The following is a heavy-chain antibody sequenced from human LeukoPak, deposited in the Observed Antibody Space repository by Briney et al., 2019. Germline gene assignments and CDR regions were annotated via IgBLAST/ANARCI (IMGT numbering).Heavy chain of an antibody. Sequence: GGSLRLSCAASGFTFSSYGMHWVRQAPGKGLEWVAVISYDGSNKYYADSVKGRFTISRDNSKNTVYLQMNSLRAEDTAVYYCATTPIAVAGFGFFDYWGQGTLVTVSS. CDR1: GFTFSSYG. D-gene: IGHD6-19*01. V-gene: IGHV3-30*03. CDR2: ISYDGSNK. J-gene: IGHJ4*02. CDR3: ATTPIAVAGFGFFDY.